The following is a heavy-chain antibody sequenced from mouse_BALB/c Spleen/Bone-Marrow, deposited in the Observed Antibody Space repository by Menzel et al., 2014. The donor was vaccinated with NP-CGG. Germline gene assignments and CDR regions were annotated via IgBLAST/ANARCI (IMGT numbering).Heavy chain of an antibody. CDR1: GFDFSRYW. CDR2: INPDSSTI. Sequence: EVKLMESGGGLVQPGGSLKLSCAASGFDFSRYWMSWVRQAPGKGLEWIGEINPDSSTINYTPSLKDKFIISRDNAKNTLYLQMSKVRSEDTALYYCARLGYYGYFDCWGQGTTLTVSS. J-gene: IGHJ2*01. V-gene: IGHV4-1*02. CDR3: ARLGYYGYFDC. D-gene: IGHD2-3*01.